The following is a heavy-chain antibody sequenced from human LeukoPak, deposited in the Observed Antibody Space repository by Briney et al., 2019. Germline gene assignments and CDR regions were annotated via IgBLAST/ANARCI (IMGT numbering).Heavy chain of an antibody. J-gene: IGHJ4*02. Sequence: GGSLRLSCAVSGFTFSGFWMSWSRQAPGKGLEWVASINSDGSEGYYADVVKGRFTISRDNAKNSLYLQINSLRAEDTAVYYCASSSVRGVTYFDYWGQGTLVTVSS. V-gene: IGHV3-7*03. CDR1: GFTFSGFW. D-gene: IGHD3-10*01. CDR3: ASSSVRGVTYFDY. CDR2: INSDGSEG.